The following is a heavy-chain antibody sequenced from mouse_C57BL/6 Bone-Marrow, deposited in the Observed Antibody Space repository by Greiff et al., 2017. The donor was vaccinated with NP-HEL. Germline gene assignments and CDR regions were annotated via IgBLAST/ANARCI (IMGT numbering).Heavy chain of an antibody. D-gene: IGHD1-1*01. CDR3: TTHGSSYGWYFDV. CDR1: GFNIKDDY. CDR2: IDPENGDT. J-gene: IGHJ1*03. Sequence: EVKLMESGAELVRPGASVKLSCTASGFNIKDDYMHWVKQRPEQGLEWIGWIDPENGDTEYASKFQGKATITADTSSNTAYLQLSSLTSEDTAVYYCTTHGSSYGWYFDVWGTGTTVTVSS. V-gene: IGHV14-4*01.